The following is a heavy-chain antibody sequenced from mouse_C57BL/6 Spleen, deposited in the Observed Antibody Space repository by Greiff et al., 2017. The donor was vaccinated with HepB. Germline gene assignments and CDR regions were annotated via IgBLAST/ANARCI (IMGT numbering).Heavy chain of an antibody. V-gene: IGHV1-61*01. CDR3: ARKLDYYGSSYRGYAMDY. D-gene: IGHD1-1*01. CDR2: IYPSDSET. CDR1: GYTFTSYW. Sequence: VQLQQPGAELVRPGSSVKLSCKASGYTFTSYWMDWVKQRPGQGLEWIGNIYPSDSETHYNQKFKDKATLTVDKSSSTAYMQLSSLTSEDSAVYYCARKLDYYGSSYRGYAMDYWGQGTSVTVSS. J-gene: IGHJ4*01.